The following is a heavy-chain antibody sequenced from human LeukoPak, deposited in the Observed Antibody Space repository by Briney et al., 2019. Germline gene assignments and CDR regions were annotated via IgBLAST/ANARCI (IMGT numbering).Heavy chain of an antibody. CDR3: ANEVRPNDY. D-gene: IGHD4/OR15-4a*01. CDR2: ISGSGLST. Sequence: GGSLRLSCAASGFTFSSYSMTWVRQAPGKGLEWVSAISGSGLSTYYAESVKGRFTISRDNSKNTLYLQMNSLRGKDTALYFCANEVRPNDYWGQGTLVTVSS. J-gene: IGHJ4*02. CDR1: GFTFSSYS. V-gene: IGHV3-23*01.